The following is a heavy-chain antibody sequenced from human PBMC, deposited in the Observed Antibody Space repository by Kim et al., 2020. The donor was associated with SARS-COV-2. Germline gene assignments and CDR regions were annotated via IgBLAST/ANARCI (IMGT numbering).Heavy chain of an antibody. J-gene: IGHJ4*02. CDR2: IYNGGNA. V-gene: IGHV4-59*08. Sequence: SETLSLTCTVSGGSISRYHWSWIWQPPGKGLEWIGYIYNGGNADYNPSLKSRVTISLDTSKSQFSLKLSSVTAADTAVYYCARASSFRGIGVDYWGQGTL. CDR3: ARASSFRGIGVDY. CDR1: GGSISRYH. D-gene: IGHD3-10*01.